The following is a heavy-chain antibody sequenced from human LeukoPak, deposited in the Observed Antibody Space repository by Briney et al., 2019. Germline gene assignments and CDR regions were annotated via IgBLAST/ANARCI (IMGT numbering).Heavy chain of an antibody. CDR3: ARGKDSSTTWRFDP. Sequence: SETQSLTCAVYGGSFSGYYWSWIRQPPGKGLEWIGEINHSGSTNYNPSLKSRVTISVDTSKNQFSLKLSSVTAADTAVYYCARGKDSSTTWRFDPWGQGTLVTVSS. CDR1: GGSFSGYY. J-gene: IGHJ5*02. CDR2: INHSGST. D-gene: IGHD2-2*01. V-gene: IGHV4-34*01.